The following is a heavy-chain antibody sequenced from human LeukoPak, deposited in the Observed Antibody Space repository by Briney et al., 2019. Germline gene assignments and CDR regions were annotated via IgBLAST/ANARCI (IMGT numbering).Heavy chain of an antibody. V-gene: IGHV3-23*01. CDR2: ISGSGGST. Sequence: GGSLRLSCAASGFTFSSYAMSWVRQAPGKGLEWVSAISGSGGSTYYADSVKGRFTISRDNSKNTLYLQMNSLRAEDTAVYYCASGGRITGTTMDYWGQGTLVTVSS. J-gene: IGHJ4*02. CDR1: GFTFSSYA. D-gene: IGHD1-7*01. CDR3: ASGGRITGTTMDY.